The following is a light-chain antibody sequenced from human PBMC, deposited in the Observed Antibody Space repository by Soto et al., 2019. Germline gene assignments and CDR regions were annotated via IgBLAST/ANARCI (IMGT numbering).Light chain of an antibody. Sequence: DIQMTQSPSTLSASVGDRVTITCRASQSINKWLAWYHQKPGKAPKLLIYDASSLNSGAPSRFSGRGSGTEFTLPISSVQPDDFAAYYCQQYDSYPWTFGQGTKVEIK. CDR1: QSINKW. V-gene: IGKV1-5*01. CDR3: QQYDSYPWT. J-gene: IGKJ1*01. CDR2: DAS.